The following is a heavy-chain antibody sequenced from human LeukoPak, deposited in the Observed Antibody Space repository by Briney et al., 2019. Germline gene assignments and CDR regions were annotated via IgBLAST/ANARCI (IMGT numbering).Heavy chain of an antibody. CDR2: LYNTGNT. V-gene: IGHV3-53*01. CDR3: ARLTPAAGRLYFVD. J-gene: IGHJ4*02. Sequence: GGSLRLSCAASGFTVNSNYLSWLRQAPGKGLEWVSTLYNTGNTYYANSLKGRFSISRDNSKNTLFLQMNSLRAEDTAVYYCARLTPAAGRLYFVDWGPGTLVTVSS. CDR1: GFTVNSNY. D-gene: IGHD6-13*01.